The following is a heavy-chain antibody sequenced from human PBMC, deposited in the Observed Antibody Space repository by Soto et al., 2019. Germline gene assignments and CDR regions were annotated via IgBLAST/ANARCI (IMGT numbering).Heavy chain of an antibody. CDR3: VREGYYYMDV. CDR1: GFTLGGNW. V-gene: IGHV3-7*01. Sequence: GGSLRLSCAASGFTLGGNWMSWVRQAPGKEPEWVANIKQDGSEKYHVDSVKGRFTISRDNAKNSLYLQMNSLRAEDTAVYYCVREGYYYMDVWGIGATVTVSS. J-gene: IGHJ6*03. CDR2: IKQDGSEK.